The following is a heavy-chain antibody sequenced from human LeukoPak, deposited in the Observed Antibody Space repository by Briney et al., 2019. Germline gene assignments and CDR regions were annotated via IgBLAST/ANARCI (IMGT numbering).Heavy chain of an antibody. CDR3: ARDYCSSTSCYDGYYYYGMDV. J-gene: IGHJ6*02. D-gene: IGHD2-2*01. CDR1: GFTLRSYS. CDR2: PCNRRSYI. V-gene: IGHV3-21*01. Sequence: AGGSLRLPCSASGFTLRSYSMNWVRPAPGNGLGGVSSPCNRRSYIYYADSVKGRFTISRDNAKNSLYLQMNSLRAEDTAVYYCARDYCSSTSCYDGYYYYGMDVWGQGTTVTVSS.